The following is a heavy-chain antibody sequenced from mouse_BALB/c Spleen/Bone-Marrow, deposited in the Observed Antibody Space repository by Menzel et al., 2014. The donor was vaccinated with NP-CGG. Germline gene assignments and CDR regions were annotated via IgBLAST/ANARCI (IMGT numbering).Heavy chain of an antibody. Sequence: VQRVESGPGLVSPSQRLSITCTVSGFPLSSYGVHWVRQCPGKGLEWLGIIWAGGGTNYNSALMSRLSISKDNSKSQVFLKMNSLQTDDTAMYYCARGDYGSTYWFAYWGQGTLVTVSA. CDR3: ARGDYGSTYWFAY. J-gene: IGHJ3*01. V-gene: IGHV2-9*02. CDR2: IWAGGGT. CDR1: GFPLSSYG. D-gene: IGHD1-1*01.